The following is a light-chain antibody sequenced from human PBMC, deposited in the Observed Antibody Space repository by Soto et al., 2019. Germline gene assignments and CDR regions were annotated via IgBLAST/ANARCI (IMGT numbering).Light chain of an antibody. CDR2: AAS. V-gene: IGKV3-20*01. Sequence: EIALTQSPGTLSLSSGERATLSCRASQSVTANYLAWYQQKPGQAPRLLIYAASIGTTGIPDRFSGSGSGTDFTLTISRLEPEDSAVYYCLQYGIPLWTFGQGTKVEIK. J-gene: IGKJ1*01. CDR3: LQYGIPLWT. CDR1: QSVTANY.